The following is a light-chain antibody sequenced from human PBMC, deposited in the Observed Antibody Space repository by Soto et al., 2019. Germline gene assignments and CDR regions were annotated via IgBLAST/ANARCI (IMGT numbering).Light chain of an antibody. CDR3: QHYGSSPWT. Sequence: EIVLTQSAGTLSLSPGERATLSCRASQTVSGRYLAWFQQKPGQTPRLLIYDASTMAAGVPDRFSGSGSGTDFSLTINRLEPEDFAVYYCQHYGSSPWTFGQGTKVEIK. J-gene: IGKJ1*01. CDR2: DAS. V-gene: IGKV3-20*01. CDR1: QTVSGRY.